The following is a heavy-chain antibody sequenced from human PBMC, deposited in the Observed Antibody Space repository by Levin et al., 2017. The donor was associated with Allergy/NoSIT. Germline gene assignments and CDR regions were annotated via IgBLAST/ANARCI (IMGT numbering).Heavy chain of an antibody. Sequence: AGGSLRLSCVASGFTFSTNVMHWVRQAPGKGLEWVAVIMSDENNRYYAASVQGRFTISRDNSKNTIYLQMNSLRHEDTAVYYCAKHSDDYGGPSAPGNWFDPWGQGTLVTVSS. CDR1: GFTFSTNV. D-gene: IGHD4-23*01. CDR3: AKHSDDYGGPSAPGNWFDP. J-gene: IGHJ5*02. CDR2: IMSDENNR. V-gene: IGHV3-30*02.